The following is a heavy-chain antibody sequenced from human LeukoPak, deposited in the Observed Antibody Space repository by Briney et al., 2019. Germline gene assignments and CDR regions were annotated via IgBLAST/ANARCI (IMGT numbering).Heavy chain of an antibody. V-gene: IGHV4-59*01. Sequence: SETLSLTCTVAGGSISIYYWSWIRQPPGKGLEWIGYIYDSGSTNYNPSLKSRVTISVDTSKNQFSLKLSSVTAADTAVYYCASLTTAEAFDIWGQGTMVTVSS. CDR2: IYDSGST. CDR3: ASLTTAEAFDI. D-gene: IGHD1-1*01. CDR1: GGSISIYY. J-gene: IGHJ3*02.